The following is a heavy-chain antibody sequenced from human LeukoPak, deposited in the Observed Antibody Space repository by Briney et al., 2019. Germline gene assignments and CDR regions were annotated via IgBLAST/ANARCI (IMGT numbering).Heavy chain of an antibody. CDR3: ARDGYDYYYYYMDV. CDR1: GFTFSSYA. J-gene: IGHJ6*03. CDR2: ISGSGGST. D-gene: IGHD1-1*01. V-gene: IGHV3-23*01. Sequence: GGSLRLSXAASGFTFSSYAISWVRQAPGKGLEWVSAISGSGGSTYYADSVKGRFTISRDNSKNTLYLQMNSLRAEDTAVYYCARDGYDYYYYYMDVWGKGTTVTVSS.